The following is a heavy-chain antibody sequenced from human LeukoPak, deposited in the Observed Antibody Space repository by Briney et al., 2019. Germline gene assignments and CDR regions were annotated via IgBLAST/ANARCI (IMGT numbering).Heavy chain of an antibody. CDR1: GFTFSSYS. V-gene: IGHV3-21*01. CDR2: ITSSSSSI. J-gene: IGHJ4*02. Sequence: GGSLRLSCAASGFTFSSYSMDWVRQAPGKGLEWVSSITSSSSSIFYADSVMGRFTISRGYAKNSLYLQMNSLRAEDTAVYYCARGDDYGDYWGQGTLVTVSS. CDR3: ARGDDYGDY.